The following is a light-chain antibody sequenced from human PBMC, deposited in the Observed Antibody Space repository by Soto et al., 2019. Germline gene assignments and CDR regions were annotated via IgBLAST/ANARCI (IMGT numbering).Light chain of an antibody. V-gene: IGKV3-20*01. Sequence: EIVLTQSPGTLSLSPGERATLSCRASQSVSSSFLAWYQQKPGQAPRLLIYGASSSVTGIPDRFSGSGSGPDFTLTIRRLETEDFAVYYCHQYGSSPYTFGQGTKLGIK. CDR3: HQYGSSPYT. CDR2: GAS. CDR1: QSVSSSF. J-gene: IGKJ2*01.